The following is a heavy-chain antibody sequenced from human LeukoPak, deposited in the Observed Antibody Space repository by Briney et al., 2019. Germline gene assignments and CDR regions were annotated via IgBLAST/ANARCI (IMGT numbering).Heavy chain of an antibody. J-gene: IGHJ4*02. Sequence: SETLSLICTVSGGSISSYYWSWIRQPPGKGLEWIGYIYYSGSTNYNPSLKSRVTISVDTSKNQFSLKLSSVTAADTAVYYCARSYGGNSAFDYWGQGTLVTVSS. D-gene: IGHD4-23*01. CDR3: ARSYGGNSAFDY. V-gene: IGHV4-59*01. CDR1: GGSISSYY. CDR2: IYYSGST.